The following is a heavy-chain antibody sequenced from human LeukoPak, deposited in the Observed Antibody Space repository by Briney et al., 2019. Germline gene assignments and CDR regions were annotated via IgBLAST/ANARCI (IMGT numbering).Heavy chain of an antibody. V-gene: IGHV3-48*03. CDR2: ISGSGNTI. Sequence: GGSLRLSCAASGFTFSSYEMNWVRQAPGKGVEWGSYISGSGNTIYYADSVKGRFTISRDNAKNSLYLKMNSLRAEDTALYYCARIPYTFYRDWFDPWGQGTLVTVSS. J-gene: IGHJ5*02. CDR3: ARIPYTFYRDWFDP. D-gene: IGHD3-16*01. CDR1: GFTFSSYE.